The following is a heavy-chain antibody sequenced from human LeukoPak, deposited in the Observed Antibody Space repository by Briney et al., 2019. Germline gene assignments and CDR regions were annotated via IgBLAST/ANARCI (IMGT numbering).Heavy chain of an antibody. Sequence: SGPTLVNPTQTLTLTCTFSGFSLSTSGMCVSWIRQPPGKALEWLARIDWDDDKYYSTSLKTRLIISKDTSKNQVVLTMTNMDPVDTATYYCARTHYDSSGYNYYYYGMDVWGQGTTVTVSS. CDR2: IDWDDDK. CDR3: ARTHYDSSGYNYYYYGMDV. J-gene: IGHJ6*02. CDR1: GFSLSTSGMC. V-gene: IGHV2-70*11. D-gene: IGHD3-22*01.